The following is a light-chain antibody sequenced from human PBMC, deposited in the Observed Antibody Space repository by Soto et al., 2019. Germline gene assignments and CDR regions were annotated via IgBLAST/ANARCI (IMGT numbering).Light chain of an antibody. V-gene: IGKV3-15*01. CDR1: QSLSSN. CDR2: GAS. Sequence: EIVMTQSPATLSVSPGERATLSCRASQSLSSNLAWYQQKPGQAPRLLIYGASTRATVIPARFSGSGSGTEFTLTISNLQSEDFAVYYCQQYSNWPITFGPGTKVDIK. CDR3: QQYSNWPIT. J-gene: IGKJ3*01.